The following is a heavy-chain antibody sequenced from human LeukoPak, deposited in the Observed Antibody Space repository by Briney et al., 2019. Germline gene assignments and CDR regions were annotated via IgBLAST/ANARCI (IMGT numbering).Heavy chain of an antibody. D-gene: IGHD1-26*01. J-gene: IGHJ4*02. CDR2: TSFDGSDN. V-gene: IGHV3-30*04. CDR3: AREGGSFDFDY. Sequence: GGSLRLSCAASGFTFSSYAMHWVRQAPGKGLKWVAVTSFDGSDNYYADSVKGRFTISRDNSKNTLYLQMNSLRAEDTAVYYCAREGGSFDFDYWGQGTLVTVSS. CDR1: GFTFSSYA.